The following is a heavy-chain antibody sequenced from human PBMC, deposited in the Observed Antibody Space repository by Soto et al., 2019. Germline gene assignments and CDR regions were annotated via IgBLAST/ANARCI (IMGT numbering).Heavy chain of an antibody. Sequence: QVQLQESGPGLVKPSETLSLTCTVSGGSITTYYWSWIRQPPGKGLEWIGYIYYSGSTNYSPSLKSPVTISVDTAKNQFSLRLSSVTAADTAVYYWARRLGGDSSGTFALWGQGMLVTVSS. V-gene: IGHV4-59*08. CDR2: IYYSGST. CDR1: GGSITTYY. J-gene: IGHJ4*02. D-gene: IGHD3-22*01. CDR3: ARRLGGDSSGTFAL.